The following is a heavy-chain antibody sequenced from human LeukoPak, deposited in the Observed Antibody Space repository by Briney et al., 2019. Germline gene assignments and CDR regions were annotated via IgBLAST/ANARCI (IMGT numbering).Heavy chain of an antibody. J-gene: IGHJ3*02. CDR1: GFIFRDFS. D-gene: IGHD3-22*01. Sequence: GGSLRLSCAASGFIFRDFSMSWVRQAPGKCLEWVSWMNDYGSDTFYVDSVKGRFTISRDNGKNSLYLQMNSLRAEDTALYYCAKDMSLFPKYYDSSGYYYGPDAFDIWGQGTMVTVSS. CDR2: MNDYGSDT. V-gene: IGHV3-7*03. CDR3: AKDMSLFPKYYDSSGYYYGPDAFDI.